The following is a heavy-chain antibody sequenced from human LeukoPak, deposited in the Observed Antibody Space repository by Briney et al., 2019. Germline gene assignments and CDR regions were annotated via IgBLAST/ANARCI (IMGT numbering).Heavy chain of an antibody. D-gene: IGHD3-22*01. Sequence: SGTQSLTCAVYGESFSAFSWNWLRQSPGRGLEWIGEISHRGRTTYNPSLNSRVIISVDASKNQFSLNLTSVTAADTAVYYCARGMVVKFPYMDVWGQGATVTVSS. CDR1: GESFSAFS. J-gene: IGHJ6*03. CDR3: ARGMVVKFPYMDV. CDR2: ISHRGRT. V-gene: IGHV4-34*01.